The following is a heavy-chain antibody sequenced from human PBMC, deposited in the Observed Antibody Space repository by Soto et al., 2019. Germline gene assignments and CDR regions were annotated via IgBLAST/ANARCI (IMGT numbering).Heavy chain of an antibody. Sequence: GGSLRPSCVASGFTFENYAMSWVRQAPGKGLEWVSAISGSGGTTYYSDSVKGRFTISRDNSKNTVYLQMNDLRVEDAAEYFCAKDSWAIFGVPAGEYYAMDVWGQGTTVTVSS. CDR3: AKDSWAIFGVPAGEYYAMDV. CDR1: GFTFENYA. CDR2: ISGSGGTT. J-gene: IGHJ6*02. D-gene: IGHD3-3*01. V-gene: IGHV3-23*01.